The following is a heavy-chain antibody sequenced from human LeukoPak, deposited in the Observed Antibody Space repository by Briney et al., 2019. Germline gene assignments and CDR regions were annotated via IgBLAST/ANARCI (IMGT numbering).Heavy chain of an antibody. CDR1: GYTFTSYG. D-gene: IGHD6-13*01. Sequence: ASVKVSCKASGYTFTSYGISWVRQAPGQGLEWMGWISAYNGNTNYAQKLQGRVTITRDTSASTAYMELSSLRSEDTAVYYCARLRLIHFIAAADLGIDIWGQGTMVTVSS. CDR2: ISAYNGNT. V-gene: IGHV1-18*01. CDR3: ARLRLIHFIAAADLGIDI. J-gene: IGHJ3*02.